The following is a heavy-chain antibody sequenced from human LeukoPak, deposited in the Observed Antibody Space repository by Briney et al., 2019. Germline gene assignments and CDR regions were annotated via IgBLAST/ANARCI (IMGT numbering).Heavy chain of an antibody. CDR2: ISSSSSII. CDR1: GVTFXSXX. CDR3: AGDDSSGYFFDF. Sequence: LXCXASGVTFXSXXMNGGXQXXGXGXEWFSYISSSSSIIYYTDSVKGRFTISRDNAKNSLYLQMNSLRAEDTAMYFCAGDDSSGYFFDFWGQGTLVTVSS. D-gene: IGHD3-22*01. V-gene: IGHV3-48*01. J-gene: IGHJ4*02.